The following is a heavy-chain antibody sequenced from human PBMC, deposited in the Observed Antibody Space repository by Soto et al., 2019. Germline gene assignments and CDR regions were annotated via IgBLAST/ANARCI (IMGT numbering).Heavy chain of an antibody. D-gene: IGHD2-8*01. CDR2: IFRTGNT. V-gene: IGHV3-53*01. CDR3: AXDLGNCPNGSCSDDIDF. Sequence: GGSLRLSCAVSGFTFSSTDFSWVRQAPGKGLEWVSVIFRTGNTFYTDSVKGRFTISRDNSETMVYLQMTNLKAEDTAVYYCAXDLGNCPNGSCSDDIDFWGQGTMVTVSS. CDR1: GFTFSSTD. J-gene: IGHJ4*02.